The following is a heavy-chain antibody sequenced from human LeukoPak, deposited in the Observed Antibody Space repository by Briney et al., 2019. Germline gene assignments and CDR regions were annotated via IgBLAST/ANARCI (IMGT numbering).Heavy chain of an antibody. CDR2: ISVSGGST. V-gene: IGHV3-23*01. CDR3: ARVNTNYYVPVNYGMDV. J-gene: IGHJ6*02. CDR1: EFTFSSFA. D-gene: IGHD3-16*01. Sequence: GGSLRLSCAASEFTFSSFAMTWVRQAPGKGLEWVSAISVSGGSTYYADSVKGRFTISRDNSQNTLYLQMNSLRAEDTAVYYCARVNTNYYVPVNYGMDVWGQGTTVTVSS.